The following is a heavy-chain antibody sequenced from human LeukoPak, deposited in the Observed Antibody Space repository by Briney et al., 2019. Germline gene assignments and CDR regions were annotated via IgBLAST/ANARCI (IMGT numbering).Heavy chain of an antibody. V-gene: IGHV1-69*13. CDR2: IIPIFGTT. CDR3: ARDRSDIVVAFDP. J-gene: IGHJ5*02. CDR1: GGTLSRYA. D-gene: IGHD2-2*01. Sequence: SVKVSCKASGGTLSRYAISWVRQAPGQGPEWMGGIIPIFGTTNYAQKFQGRVTITADESTSTAYMGLSSLRSDDTAVYYCARDRSDIVVAFDPWGQGTLVTVSS.